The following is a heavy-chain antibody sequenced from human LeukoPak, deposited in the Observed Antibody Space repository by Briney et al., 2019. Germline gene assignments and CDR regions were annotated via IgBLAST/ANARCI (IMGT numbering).Heavy chain of an antibody. D-gene: IGHD2-15*01. V-gene: IGHV4-31*02. CDR1: GFTFSGYW. CDR3: ARAYCSGGSCYSFDY. CDR2: IYYSGST. Sequence: LRLSCAASGFTFSGYWMSWVRQHPGKGLEWIGYIYYSGSTYYNPSLKSRVTISVDTSKNQFSLKLSSVTAADTAVYYCARAYCSGGSCYSFDYWGQGTLVTVSS. J-gene: IGHJ4*02.